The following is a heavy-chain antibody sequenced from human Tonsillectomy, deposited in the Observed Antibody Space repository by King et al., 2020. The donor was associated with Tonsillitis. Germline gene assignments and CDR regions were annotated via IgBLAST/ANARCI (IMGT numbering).Heavy chain of an antibody. Sequence: VQLVESGAEVKKPGASVKVSCKASGYSFTGYYIHWVRQAPGQGLEWMGWINPNSGGTEYAQKFQGRGTMTRDTSISTAYMELSRLRFDDTAVYYCASLYCSDGKCYAGWFDPWGQGTLVTVSS. CDR1: GYSFTGYY. D-gene: IGHD2-15*01. CDR3: ASLYCSDGKCYAGWFDP. CDR2: INPNSGGT. J-gene: IGHJ5*02. V-gene: IGHV1-2*02.